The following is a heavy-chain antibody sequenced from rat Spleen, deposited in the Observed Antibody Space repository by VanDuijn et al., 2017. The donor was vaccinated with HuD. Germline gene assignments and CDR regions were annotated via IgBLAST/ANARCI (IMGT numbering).Heavy chain of an antibody. V-gene: IGHV3-3*01. CDR1: GYSITNSYR. CDR3: ARSRYNNYVMDA. J-gene: IGHJ4*01. D-gene: IGHD1-10*01. Sequence: EVQLQESGPGLVKPSQSLSLTCSVTGYSITNSYRWNWIRKFPGDKLEWMGHINSAGTTNHNPSLKSRISITRDTSKNQFFLQVNSVNSGDTATYYCARSRYNNYVMDAWGQGVSVTVSA. CDR2: INSAGTT.